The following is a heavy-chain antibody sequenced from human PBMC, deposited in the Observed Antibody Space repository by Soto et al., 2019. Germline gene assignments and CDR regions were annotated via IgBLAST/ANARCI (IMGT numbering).Heavy chain of an antibody. V-gene: IGHV1-46*01. CDR1: GYTLTSYY. J-gene: IGHJ6*02. CDR2: VDPSGGAT. Sequence: QVQLVQSGAEVKKPGASVRVSCRASGYTLTSYYMHWVRQAPGRGLEWMGIVDPSGGATTYAQQFQVRGTMTSETSTSTVSMELNSLRSEDTALYYGTRECGLKLWFGEVSSIHPYSPAMEVWGPGTTVTVSS. CDR3: TRECGLKLWFGEVSSIHPYSPAMEV. D-gene: IGHD3-10*01.